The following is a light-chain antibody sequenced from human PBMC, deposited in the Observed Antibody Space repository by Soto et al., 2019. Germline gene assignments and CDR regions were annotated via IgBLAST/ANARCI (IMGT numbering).Light chain of an antibody. J-gene: IGKJ1*01. CDR3: QQYGDSPCT. CDR2: RAS. Sequence: IVTTHSPATLSVSPGEIATLSCRASQSLGVNLAWYQQKPGQVPRLLIFRASSRATGVPARFSGSGSGTDFTLTISRLEPEDFAVYYCQQYGDSPCTSGQRTKPDIK. V-gene: IGKV3-15*01. CDR1: QSLGVN.